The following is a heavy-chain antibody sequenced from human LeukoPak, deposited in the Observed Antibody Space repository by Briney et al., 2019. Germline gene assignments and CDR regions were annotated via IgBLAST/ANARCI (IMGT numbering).Heavy chain of an antibody. CDR2: INHSGST. Sequence: SETLSLTCTVSGGSISSYYWSWIRQPPGKGLEWIGEINHSGSTNYNPSLKSRVTISVDTSKNQFSLKLSSVTAADTAVYYCARTRGRMVRGVIHRVNDYWGQGTLVTVSS. CDR1: GGSISSYY. D-gene: IGHD3-10*01. CDR3: ARTRGRMVRGVIHRVNDY. V-gene: IGHV4-34*01. J-gene: IGHJ4*02.